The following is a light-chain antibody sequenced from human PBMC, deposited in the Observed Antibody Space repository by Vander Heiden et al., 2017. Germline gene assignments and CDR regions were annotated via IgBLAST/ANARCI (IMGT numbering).Light chain of an antibody. Sequence: QSALTQPDSVSGSPGQSITISCTGTSSDVGDYNYVSWYQQRPGKAPQLLIFEVSNRPSGVSNRFSASKSGNTASLTISGLQAEDEADYYCSSYTSSSSEVFGTGTKVTVL. CDR1: SSDVGDYNY. CDR3: SSYTSSSSEV. CDR2: EVS. J-gene: IGLJ1*01. V-gene: IGLV2-14*01.